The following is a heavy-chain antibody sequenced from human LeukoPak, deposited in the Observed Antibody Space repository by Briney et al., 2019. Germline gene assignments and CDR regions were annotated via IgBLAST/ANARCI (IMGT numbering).Heavy chain of an antibody. Sequence: SETLSLTCTVSGGSISSGDYYWSWIRQPPGKGLEWIGYIYYSGSTYYNPSLKSRVSISVDTSKNQFSLKLNSVTAADTAVYYCARVNYYDGSGSFDCWGQGTLVTVSS. V-gene: IGHV4-30-4*01. CDR2: IYYSGST. D-gene: IGHD3-22*01. CDR1: GGSISSGDYY. J-gene: IGHJ4*02. CDR3: ARVNYYDGSGSFDC.